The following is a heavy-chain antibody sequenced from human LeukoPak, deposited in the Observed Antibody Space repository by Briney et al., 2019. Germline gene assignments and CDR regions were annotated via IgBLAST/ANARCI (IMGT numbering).Heavy chain of an antibody. V-gene: IGHV3-74*01. D-gene: IGHD3-10*01. CDR2: ITSDGSGT. Sequence: PGGSLRLSCVASGFTFRGAWMHWVRQAPGKGLVWVSRITSDGSGTDYADSVRGRFTISRDDAKSTLYLQMNSLRDEDTAVYFCARDYYWSIDYWGQGTVVTVSS. J-gene: IGHJ4*02. CDR1: GFTFRGAW. CDR3: ARDYYWSIDY.